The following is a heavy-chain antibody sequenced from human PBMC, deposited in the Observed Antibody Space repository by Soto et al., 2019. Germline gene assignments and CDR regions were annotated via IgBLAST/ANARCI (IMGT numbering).Heavy chain of an antibody. Sequence: PGGSLRLSCAASGFTFSSYAMHWARQAPGKGLEWVAVISYDGRKKDYADSVKGRFTISRDNSNNTVYLQMNGLRAEDTAVYYCARGCSSNDCYTNYYYYYGMDVWGQGTTVTVSS. D-gene: IGHD2-2*02. V-gene: IGHV3-30*04. CDR1: GFTFSSYA. J-gene: IGHJ6*02. CDR3: ARGCSSNDCYTNYYYYYGMDV. CDR2: ISYDGRKK.